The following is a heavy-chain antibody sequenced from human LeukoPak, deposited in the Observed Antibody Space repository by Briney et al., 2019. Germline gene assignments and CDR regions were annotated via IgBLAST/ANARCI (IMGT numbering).Heavy chain of an antibody. D-gene: IGHD3-22*01. V-gene: IGHV4-59*01. J-gene: IGHJ4*02. Sequence: SETLSLTRTVSGGSISSYYWSWIRQPPGKGLEWIGYIYYSGSTNYNPSLKSRVTISVDTSKNQFSLKLSSVTAADTAVYYCARDALHYYDSSGYYLDYWGQGTLVTVSS. CDR3: ARDALHYYDSSGYYLDY. CDR2: IYYSGST. CDR1: GGSISSYY.